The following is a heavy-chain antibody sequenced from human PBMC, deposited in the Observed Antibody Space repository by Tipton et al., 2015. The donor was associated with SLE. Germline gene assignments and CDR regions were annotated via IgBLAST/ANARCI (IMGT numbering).Heavy chain of an antibody. CDR1: GGSISSGSYF. CDR3: AREKVAPSGLSYFDY. CDR2: IFTSGST. Sequence: TLSLTCTVSGGSISSGSYFWTWVRAPAGKGLEWVGHIFTSGSTNYNPSLKSRVTISLDMSKNQFSLKLSSAAAADTAMYYCAREKVAPSGLSYFDYCGQGTLVTVSS. D-gene: IGHD2-15*01. J-gene: IGHJ4*02. V-gene: IGHV4-61*09.